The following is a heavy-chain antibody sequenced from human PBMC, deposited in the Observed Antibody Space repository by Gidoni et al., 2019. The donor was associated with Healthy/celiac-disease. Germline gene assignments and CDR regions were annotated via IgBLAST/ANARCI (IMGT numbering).Heavy chain of an antibody. CDR1: GYTFTSYG. CDR2: ISAYNGNT. CDR3: ARNPIMITFGGPFDY. Sequence: QVQLVQSGAEVQKPGASVKVSCKASGYTFTSYGISWVRQAPGQGLEWMGWISAYNGNTNYAQKLQGRVTMTTDTSTSTAYMELRSLRSDDTAVYYCARNPIMITFGGPFDYWGQGTLVTVSS. D-gene: IGHD3-16*01. V-gene: IGHV1-18*01. J-gene: IGHJ4*02.